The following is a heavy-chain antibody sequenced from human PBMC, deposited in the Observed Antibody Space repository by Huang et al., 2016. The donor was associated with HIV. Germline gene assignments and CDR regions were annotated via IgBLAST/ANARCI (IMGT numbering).Heavy chain of an antibody. Sequence: QVQLVQSGAEVKKPGSSVKVSCKASGGTFGSYDISWVRQAPGQGLDGMGVIIPSFYTVNYAQKFQGRVRITADASTSTAYMELTSLRSEDTAVYYCARDLTGTRAAAAGIRGDAFDVWGQGTLVTVSS. D-gene: IGHD6-13*01. V-gene: IGHV1-69*13. CDR2: IIPSFYTV. CDR1: GGTFGSYD. CDR3: ARDLTGTRAAAAGIRGDAFDV. J-gene: IGHJ3*01.